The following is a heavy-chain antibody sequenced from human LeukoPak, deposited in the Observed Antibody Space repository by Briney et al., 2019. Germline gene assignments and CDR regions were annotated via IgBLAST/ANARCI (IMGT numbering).Heavy chain of an antibody. D-gene: IGHD6-6*01. V-gene: IGHV1-8*01. Sequence: ASVKVSCKASGYTFTSYDINWVRQATGQGLEWMGWMNPNSGNTGYAQKFQGRVTMTRNTSISTACMELSSLRSEDTAVYCCASGDSSSPGGDYWGQGTLVTVSS. CDR3: ASGDSSSPGGDY. CDR2: MNPNSGNT. CDR1: GYTFTSYD. J-gene: IGHJ4*02.